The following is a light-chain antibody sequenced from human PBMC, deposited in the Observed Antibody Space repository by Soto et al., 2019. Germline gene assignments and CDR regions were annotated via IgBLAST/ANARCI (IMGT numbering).Light chain of an antibody. CDR1: HSVSSRY. J-gene: IGKJ2*01. Sequence: EIVLTQSPGTLSLSPGERATLSCRASHSVSSRYLAWYQQKPGQAPRLLSYGASSRATGIPDRFSGSGSGTDFTLTISRLEPEDFAVYYCQQYGNSPYTFGQGTKLEIK. CDR2: GAS. V-gene: IGKV3-20*01. CDR3: QQYGNSPYT.